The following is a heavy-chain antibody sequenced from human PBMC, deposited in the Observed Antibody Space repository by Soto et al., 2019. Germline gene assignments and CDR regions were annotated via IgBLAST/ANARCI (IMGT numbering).Heavy chain of an antibody. J-gene: IGHJ4*02. CDR2: ITGSGIYT. CDR3: VKEGIRNYNEYFGY. CDR1: GFIFATHT. Sequence: VHLVESGGGLVKPGGSLRLSCAASGFIFATHTINCVRQAPGQGLEWVSSITGSGIYTRYADSVKGRFTISRDNAKASLYLQMNSRGAEDTAVYYCVKEGIRNYNEYFGYWGQGTLVTVSS. V-gene: IGHV3-21*01. D-gene: IGHD4-4*01.